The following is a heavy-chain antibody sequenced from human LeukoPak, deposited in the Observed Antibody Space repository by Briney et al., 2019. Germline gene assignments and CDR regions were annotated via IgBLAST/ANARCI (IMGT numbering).Heavy chain of an antibody. Sequence: SETLSLTCTVSGGSISSYYWSWIRQPPGKGLEWIGYIYTSGSTNYNPSLKSRVTISVDTSKNQFSLKLSSVTAADTAVYYCARLSIAGRFDYWGRGTLVTVSS. D-gene: IGHD1-26*01. CDR2: IYTSGST. CDR3: ARLSIAGRFDY. J-gene: IGHJ4*02. CDR1: GGSISSYY. V-gene: IGHV4-4*09.